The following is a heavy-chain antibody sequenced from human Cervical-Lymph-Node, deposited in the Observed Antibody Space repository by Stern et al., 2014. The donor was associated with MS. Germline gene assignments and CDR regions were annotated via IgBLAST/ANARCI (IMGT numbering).Heavy chain of an antibody. CDR2: IVLGSGDT. CDR1: GFTFTSST. CDR3: AADLNMITLGGIIANDL. V-gene: IGHV1-58*01. J-gene: IGHJ5*02. D-gene: IGHD3-16*02. Sequence: QMQLVQSGPEVKKPGTSVKVSCKPSGFTFTSSTVQWVRQTRGQRLEWMGWIVLGSGDTHYAQKFQQRVTITRDMSTSTAYMELSSLRSEDTAVYYCAADLNMITLGGIIANDLWGQGTLVTVSS.